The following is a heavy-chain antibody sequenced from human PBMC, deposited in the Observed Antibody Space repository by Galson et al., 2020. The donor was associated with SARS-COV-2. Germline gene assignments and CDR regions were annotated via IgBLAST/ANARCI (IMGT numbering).Heavy chain of an antibody. CDR2: VFYTGST. J-gene: IGHJ5*02. D-gene: IGHD2-2*02. CDR3: ARNRDDGDNTRVVDP. V-gene: IGHV4-61*01. Sequence: ASETLSLTCTVSGGSVSSGSYYWSWIRQPPGKGLEWIASVFYTGSTNYSPSLKSRVTISIYTSKNQLSLKVPSVTAADTAFYYCARNRDDGDNTRVVDPWGQGTLVTVSS. CDR1: GGSVSSGSYY.